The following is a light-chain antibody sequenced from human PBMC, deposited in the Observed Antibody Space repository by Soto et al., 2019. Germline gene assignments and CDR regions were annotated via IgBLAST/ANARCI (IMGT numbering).Light chain of an antibody. CDR2: DES. Sequence: EIWMTKYKATLSLSLGERATLSCRASQRVIRKLAWSQQKPGQAPRLLIYDESTRATGIPARFSGSGSGTDFTLTISSVDPEDFAVYYCKQRRTGPPLRFGEAILLAI. CDR1: QRVIRK. J-gene: IGKJ5*01. CDR3: KQRRTGPPLR. V-gene: IGKV3-11*01.